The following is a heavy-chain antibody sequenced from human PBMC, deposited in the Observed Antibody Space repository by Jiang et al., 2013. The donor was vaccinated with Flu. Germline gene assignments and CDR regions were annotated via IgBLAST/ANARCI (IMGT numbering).Heavy chain of an antibody. J-gene: IGHJ6*02. D-gene: IGHD4-17*01. CDR1: GDSISGYY. Sequence: PGLVKPSETLSLTCTVSGDSISGYYWSWIRQPPGKGLEWIGYIYYSGSTNYNPSLKSRVTISVDTSKNQFSLKLSSVTAADTAVYYCARAQGPVTTYGMDVWGQGTTVTVSS. CDR2: IYYSGST. CDR3: ARAQGPVTTYGMDV. V-gene: IGHV4-59*01.